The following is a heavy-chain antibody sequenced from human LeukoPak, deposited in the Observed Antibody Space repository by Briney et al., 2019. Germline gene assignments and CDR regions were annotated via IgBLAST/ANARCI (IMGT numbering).Heavy chain of an antibody. V-gene: IGHV3-21*05. J-gene: IGHJ4*02. CDR3: ARGNWFVDY. CDR2: ISISSTYL. Sequence: GGSLRLSCEASGFTFSSYSMSWLRRTPGKGLEWLSYISISSTYLHYADSVKGRVTISRDNAKKSLFLQMNSLRADDTAVYYCARGNWFVDYWGQGTLVTVSS. CDR1: GFTFSSYS. D-gene: IGHD1-20*01.